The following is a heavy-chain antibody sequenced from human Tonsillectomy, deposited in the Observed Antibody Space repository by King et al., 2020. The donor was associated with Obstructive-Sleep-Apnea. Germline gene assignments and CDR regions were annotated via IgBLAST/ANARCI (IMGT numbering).Heavy chain of an antibody. J-gene: IGHJ6*02. CDR2: ISGSAGST. CDR3: AKCIYDISAENAMDV. Sequence: VQLVESGGGLVQPGGSLRLSCAASGFTFTNYGMSWVRQAPGKGLEWVSAISGSAGSTYSADSVKGRFTISRDNSKNTLYLQMNSLRAEDTAVYYCAKCIYDISAENAMDVWGQGTTVTVSS. V-gene: IGHV3-23*04. CDR1: GFTFTNYG. D-gene: IGHD3-9*01.